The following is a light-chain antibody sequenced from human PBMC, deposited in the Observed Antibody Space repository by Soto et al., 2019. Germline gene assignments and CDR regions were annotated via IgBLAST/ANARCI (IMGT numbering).Light chain of an antibody. Sequence: DIQVTQSPPTLSASVRDRVTITCRASRTISSWIAWYQQKPGKAPKLLVYDASTLQSGVASRFSGSRSGTEFTLIISGLQPDDSATYYCQQYTNTNNPWMFGQGTKVDIK. CDR3: QQYTNTNNPWM. CDR2: DAS. J-gene: IGKJ1*01. CDR1: RTISSW. V-gene: IGKV1-5*01.